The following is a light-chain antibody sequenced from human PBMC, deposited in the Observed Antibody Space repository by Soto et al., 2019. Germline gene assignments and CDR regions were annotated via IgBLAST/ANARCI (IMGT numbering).Light chain of an antibody. CDR3: QQYSNSPYT. CDR1: QSLPVTY. J-gene: IGKJ2*01. V-gene: IGKV3-20*01. CDR2: GIS. Sequence: EILLTKSQGPLSLSPGETATLSCSASQSLPVTYLAWYIQTPGQAPRLLIYGISKIATGVPDRFSGSGSGTDFSLTISSLQPEDFAVYYCQQYSNSPYTFGQGTTLEIK.